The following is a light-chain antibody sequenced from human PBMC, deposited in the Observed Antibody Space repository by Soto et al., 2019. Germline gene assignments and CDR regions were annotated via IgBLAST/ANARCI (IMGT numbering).Light chain of an antibody. Sequence: DIQMTQSPSSLSASVGDRVTITCQASQDISNYLNWYQQKPGKAPKLLIYHASNLETGVPSRFSRSGSGTDFTFTISSLQPEDIATYYCQQYDTLPLFTFCPGTKVDI. CDR2: HAS. CDR3: QQYDTLPLFT. J-gene: IGKJ3*01. V-gene: IGKV1-33*01. CDR1: QDISNY.